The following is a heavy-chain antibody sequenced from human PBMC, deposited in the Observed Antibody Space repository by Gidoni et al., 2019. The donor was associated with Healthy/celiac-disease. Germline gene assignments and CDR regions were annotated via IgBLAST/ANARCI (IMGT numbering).Heavy chain of an antibody. Sequence: EVQLVESGGGLVQPGGSLRLSCAASGFTFSSYWMHWVRQAPGKGLVWVSRINSEGSSTSYADSVKGRFTISRDNAKNTLYLQMNSLRAEDTAVYYCARDGTDDLDGMDVWGQGTTVTVSS. CDR1: GFTFSSYW. D-gene: IGHD2-21*02. CDR3: ARDGTDDLDGMDV. CDR2: INSEGSST. J-gene: IGHJ6*02. V-gene: IGHV3-74*01.